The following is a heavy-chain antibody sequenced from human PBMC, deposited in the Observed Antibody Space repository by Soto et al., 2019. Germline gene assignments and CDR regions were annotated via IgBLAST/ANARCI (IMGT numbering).Heavy chain of an antibody. D-gene: IGHD1-7*01. CDR3: ARYHWYFHYFDS. J-gene: IGHJ4*02. CDR2: ISYSGST. V-gene: IGHV4-31*03. Sequence: NPSETLSLTCNVSGGSISSRGYYWNWIRQHPGKGLEYIGYISYSGSTYYNPSLKSRLTISVDTSKNQFSLKLNSVTAADTAVYYCARYHWYFHYFDSWGQGSLVTAPQ. CDR1: GGSISSRGYY.